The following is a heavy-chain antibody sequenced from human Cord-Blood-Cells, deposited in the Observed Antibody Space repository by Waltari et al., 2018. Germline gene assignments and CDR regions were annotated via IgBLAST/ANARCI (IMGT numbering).Heavy chain of an antibody. V-gene: IGHV3-53*01. CDR1: GFTVSGTY. CDR3: ARVTRTVTTYYFDY. Sequence: EVQLVESGGGLIQPGGSLRLSCAASGFTVSGTYMSWFRQAPGKGLEWVSVIYSGGSTYYADSVKGRFTISRDNSKNTLYLQMNSLRAEDTAVYYCARVTRTVTTYYFDYWGQGTLVTVSS. D-gene: IGHD4-17*01. J-gene: IGHJ4*02. CDR2: IYSGGST.